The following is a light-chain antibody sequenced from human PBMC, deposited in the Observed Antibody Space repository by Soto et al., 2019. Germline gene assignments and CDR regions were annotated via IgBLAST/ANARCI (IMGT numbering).Light chain of an antibody. CDR1: QSFSSE. J-gene: IGKJ4*01. V-gene: IGKV3-15*01. CDR3: QQYNDWPLT. Sequence: EIVMTQSPATLSVSPGERVTLSCRASQSFSSELALYQQKPGQAPRLLIYSASTRATGVPVRFSGTGSGTEFTLTIGRLQSVDFATYYCQQYNDWPLTFGGGTKVEIK. CDR2: SAS.